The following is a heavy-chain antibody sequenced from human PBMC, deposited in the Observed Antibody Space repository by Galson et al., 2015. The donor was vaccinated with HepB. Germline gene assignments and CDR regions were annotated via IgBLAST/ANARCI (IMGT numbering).Heavy chain of an antibody. CDR3: EKGRYASRSHFNS. D-gene: IGHD3-16*01. CDR1: GFTFSNYA. CDR2: ISASGADT. J-gene: IGHJ1*01. Sequence: SLRLSCAASGFTFSNYAMSWVRQARGKGLEWVSTISASGADTKYAESVNGRFTISRDNANNTLSLQMTSTRDEDTALYFCEKGRYASRSHFNSWGQGALVTVSS. V-gene: IGHV3-23*01.